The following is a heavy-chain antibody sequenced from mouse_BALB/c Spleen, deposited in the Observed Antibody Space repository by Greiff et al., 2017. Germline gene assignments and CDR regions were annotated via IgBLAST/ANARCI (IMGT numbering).Heavy chain of an antibody. J-gene: IGHJ3*01. CDR2: IDPANGNT. CDR1: GFNIKDTY. D-gene: IGHD2-4*01. CDR3: ARAYYDYDQAWFAY. Sequence: VQLQQSGAELVKPGASVKLSCTASGFNIKDTYMHWVKQRPEQGLEWIGRIDPANGNTKYDPKFQGKATITADTSSNTAYLQLSSLTSEDTAVYYCARAYYDYDQAWFAYGGQGTLVTVSA. V-gene: IGHV14-3*02.